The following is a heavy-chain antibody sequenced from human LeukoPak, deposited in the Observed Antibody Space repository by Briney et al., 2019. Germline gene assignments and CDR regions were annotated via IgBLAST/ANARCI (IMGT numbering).Heavy chain of an antibody. V-gene: IGHV3-74*01. CDR3: AREEHRLAEAGTSAFDL. Sequence: GGSLRLSCAGSGFTFSTYWMHWVRHAPGKGLAWVSHINRDGGLTNYADSVKGRFTISRDNARNTVYLQMSSLRVEDTAIYFCAREEHRLAEAGTSAFDLGGQGTLVTVSP. J-gene: IGHJ3*01. CDR2: INRDGGLT. D-gene: IGHD6-13*01. CDR1: GFTFSTYW.